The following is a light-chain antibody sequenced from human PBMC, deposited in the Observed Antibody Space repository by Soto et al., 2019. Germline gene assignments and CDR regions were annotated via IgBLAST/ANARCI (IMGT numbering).Light chain of an antibody. J-gene: IGLJ2*01. V-gene: IGLV2-23*02. CDR2: EAN. CDR1: SNDIGGYNL. CDR3: CSFAGVATFV. Sequence: QSVLTQPASGSGSPGQSITLSCTGTSNDIGGYNLGSWYQQHPGKAPKLIIFEANKRPSGVSDRFSGYRSGNTASLPISALQAEDEADDARCSFAGVATFVFGGGTKLTVL.